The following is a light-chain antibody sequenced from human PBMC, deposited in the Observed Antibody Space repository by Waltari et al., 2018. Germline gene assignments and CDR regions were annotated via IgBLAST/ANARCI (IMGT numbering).Light chain of an antibody. CDR3: HQRSSWPLT. CDR2: DVS. CDR1: QCVTTD. Sequence: EVVLTQSPATLSLSPGDRATFPCRASQCVTTDVAWYHQRRGQAPRLLVYDVSARATGIPSMFSGSGSGTDFTLTISGLGPEDFAVYYCHQRSSWPLTFGPGTKVDFK. V-gene: IGKV3-11*01. J-gene: IGKJ3*01.